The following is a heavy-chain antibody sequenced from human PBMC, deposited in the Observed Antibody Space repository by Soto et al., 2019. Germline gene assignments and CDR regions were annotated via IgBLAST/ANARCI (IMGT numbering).Heavy chain of an antibody. J-gene: IGHJ6*02. CDR2: IIPIFGTA. Sequence: ASVKVSCKASGGTFSSYAISWVRQAPGQGLEWMGGIIPIFGTANYAQKFQGRVTITADESTSTAYMELSSLRSEDTAVYYCARGDCSGGSCYSGYYYGMDVWGQGSTVTVS. CDR3: ARGDCSGGSCYSGYYYGMDV. V-gene: IGHV1-69*13. CDR1: GGTFSSYA. D-gene: IGHD2-15*01.